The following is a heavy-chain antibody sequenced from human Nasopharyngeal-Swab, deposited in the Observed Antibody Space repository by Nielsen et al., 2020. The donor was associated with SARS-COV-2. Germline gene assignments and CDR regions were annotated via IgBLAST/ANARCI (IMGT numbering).Heavy chain of an antibody. Sequence: GESLKISCAASGFTFSSYWMSWVRQAPGKGLEWVANIKQDGSEKYYVDSVKGRFTISRDNAKNSLYLQMNSLRAEDTAVYYCANAAGTSDYWGQGTLVTVSS. D-gene: IGHD6-13*01. CDR2: IKQDGSEK. CDR1: GFTFSSYW. CDR3: ANAAGTSDY. V-gene: IGHV3-7*01. J-gene: IGHJ4*02.